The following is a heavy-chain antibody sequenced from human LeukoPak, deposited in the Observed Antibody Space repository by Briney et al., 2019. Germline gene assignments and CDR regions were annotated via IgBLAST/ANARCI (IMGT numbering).Heavy chain of an antibody. CDR3: ARGTLYGDYPN. CDR2: IGTSSTI. V-gene: IGHV3-48*01. Sequence: PGGSLRLSCAASGFTFSGYSMNWVRQAPGKGLEWVSYIGTSSTIYYADSVKGRFTISRDNAKNSLYLQMNSLRAEDTAVYYCARGTLYGDYPNWGQGTLVTVSS. D-gene: IGHD4-17*01. J-gene: IGHJ4*02. CDR1: GFTFSGYS.